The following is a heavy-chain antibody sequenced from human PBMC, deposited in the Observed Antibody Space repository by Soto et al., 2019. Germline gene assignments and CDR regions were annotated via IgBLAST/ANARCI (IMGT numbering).Heavy chain of an antibody. CDR3: AREVPYSSSSYYFDY. J-gene: IGHJ4*02. Sequence: EVQLVESGGGLVQPGGSLRLSCAASGFTFSSYDMHWVRQATGKGLEWVSAIGTAGDTYYPGSVKGRFTISRENAKNSLYLQMNSLRAGDTAVYYCAREVPYSSSSYYFDYWGQGTLVTVSS. CDR1: GFTFSSYD. D-gene: IGHD6-6*01. CDR2: IGTAGDT. V-gene: IGHV3-13*01.